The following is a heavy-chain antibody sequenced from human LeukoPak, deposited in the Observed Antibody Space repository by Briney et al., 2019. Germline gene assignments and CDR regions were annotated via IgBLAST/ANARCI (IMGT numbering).Heavy chain of an antibody. Sequence: ASVKVSCKASGYTFTGYYMHWVRQAPGQGLEWMGRINPNSGGPNYAQKFQGRVTMTRDTSISTAYMELSRLRSDDTAVYYCARGSYYYDSSGYYHYWGQGTLVTVSS. J-gene: IGHJ4*02. V-gene: IGHV1-2*06. D-gene: IGHD3-22*01. CDR2: INPNSGGP. CDR1: GYTFTGYY. CDR3: ARGSYYYDSSGYYHY.